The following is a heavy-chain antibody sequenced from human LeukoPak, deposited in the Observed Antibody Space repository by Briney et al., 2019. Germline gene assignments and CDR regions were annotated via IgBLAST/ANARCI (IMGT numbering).Heavy chain of an antibody. V-gene: IGHV3-23*01. Sequence: GGSLRLSCAASGLTFSSYAMSWVRQAPGKGLEWVSAISGSGGSTYYADSVKGRFTISRDNSKNTLYLQMNSLRAEDTAVYYCAKAGVAVAGTVPGTFDYWGQGTLVTVSS. J-gene: IGHJ4*02. CDR2: ISGSGGST. D-gene: IGHD6-19*01. CDR1: GLTFSSYA. CDR3: AKAGVAVAGTVPGTFDY.